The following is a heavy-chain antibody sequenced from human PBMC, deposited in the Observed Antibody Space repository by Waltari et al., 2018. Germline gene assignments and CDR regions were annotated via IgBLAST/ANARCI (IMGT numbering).Heavy chain of an antibody. V-gene: IGHV1-3*04. Sequence: QVHLVQSGAEVQKPGASVRVSCKSSGYISTDYAMHWVRQAPGQRPEWLGWISTGNGNTRYSQKFQGRISITRDTSANTVFLQLSSLRFEDTAVYYCARPTYSATDIWGPGTAVIVSS. CDR2: ISTGNGNT. D-gene: IGHD3-16*01. CDR3: ARPTYSATDI. CDR1: GYISTDYA. J-gene: IGHJ6*02.